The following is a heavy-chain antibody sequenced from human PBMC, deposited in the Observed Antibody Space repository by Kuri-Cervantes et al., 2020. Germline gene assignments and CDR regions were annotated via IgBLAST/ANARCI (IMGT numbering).Heavy chain of an antibody. CDR1: GGSFSGYS. J-gene: IGHJ5*02. CDR2: INHSGST. D-gene: IGHD6-13*01. V-gene: IGHV4-34*01. Sequence: SETLSLTCAVYGGSFSGYSCSWIRQPPGKGLEWIGEINHSGSTNYNPSLKSRVTISVDTSKNQFSLKLSSVTAADTAVYYCAIREPAGIAAAYNWFDPWGQGTLVTVSS. CDR3: AIREPAGIAAAYNWFDP.